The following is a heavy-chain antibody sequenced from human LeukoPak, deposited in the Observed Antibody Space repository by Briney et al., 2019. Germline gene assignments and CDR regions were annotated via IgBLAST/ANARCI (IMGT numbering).Heavy chain of an antibody. CDR1: GYRFTSYW. J-gene: IGHJ5*02. D-gene: IGHD1-1*01. Sequence: HGESLKISCQGSGYRFTSYWIGWVRQLPGKGLEWMGIIYPGDSDTRYSPSFQGQVTISADKSISTAYLQWGSLKASDTAMYYCARRYNWNAFDPWGQGTLVTVSS. CDR2: IYPGDSDT. V-gene: IGHV5-51*01. CDR3: ARRYNWNAFDP.